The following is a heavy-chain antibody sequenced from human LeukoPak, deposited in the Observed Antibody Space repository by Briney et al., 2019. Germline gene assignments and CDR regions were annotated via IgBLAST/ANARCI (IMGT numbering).Heavy chain of an antibody. V-gene: IGHV1-8*01. J-gene: IGHJ3*02. Sequence: ASVKVSCKASGYTFTSYDINWVRQATGQGLEWMGWMNPNSGNTGYAQKFQGRVTMTRNTSISTAYMELSSLRSEDTAVYYCARESLPLVDAFDIWGQGTMVAVSS. CDR2: MNPNSGNT. CDR1: GYTFTSYD. D-gene: IGHD2-21*01. CDR3: ARESLPLVDAFDI.